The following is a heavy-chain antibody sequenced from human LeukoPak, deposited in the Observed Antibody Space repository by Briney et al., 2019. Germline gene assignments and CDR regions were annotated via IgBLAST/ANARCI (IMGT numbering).Heavy chain of an antibody. V-gene: IGHV7-4-1*02. CDR1: GYTFTSYA. J-gene: IGHJ3*02. D-gene: IGHD2-21*02. CDR2: ISTNTGNP. Sequence: ASVKVSCKASGYTFTSYAMNWVRQAPGQGLEWMGWISTNTGNPTYAQGFTGRFVFSLDTSVSTAYLQISSLKAEDTAVYYCARDLSNDCGGDCYSVDAFDIWGQGTMVTVSS. CDR3: ARDLSNDCGGDCYSVDAFDI.